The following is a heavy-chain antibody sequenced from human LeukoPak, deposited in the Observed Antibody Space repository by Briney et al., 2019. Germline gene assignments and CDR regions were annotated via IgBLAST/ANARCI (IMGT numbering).Heavy chain of an antibody. Sequence: SETLSLTCTVSGYSISNGYFWGWIRQTPGKGLEWIGSVYHSGALYYNPSLKSRLTISLDTSKNQFSLRLSSVTAADTAVYYCAGKYFYDSGGFYYVDYWGQGTLVTVSS. V-gene: IGHV4-38-2*02. J-gene: IGHJ4*02. D-gene: IGHD3-22*01. CDR3: AGKYFYDSGGFYYVDY. CDR1: GYSISNGYF. CDR2: VYHSGAL.